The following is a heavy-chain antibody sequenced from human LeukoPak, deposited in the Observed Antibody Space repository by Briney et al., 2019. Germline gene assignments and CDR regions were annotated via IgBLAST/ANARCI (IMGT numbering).Heavy chain of an antibody. Sequence: SETLSLTCTVSGGSISSYYWSWIRQPPGKGLEWIGYIYYSGSTNYNPSLKSRVTISVDTSKNQFSLKLSSVTAADTAVYYCARSPITITFRGVIPHGMDVWGQGTTVTVSS. D-gene: IGHD3-16*02. CDR1: GGSISSYY. CDR3: ARSPITITFRGVIPHGMDV. V-gene: IGHV4-59*01. J-gene: IGHJ6*02. CDR2: IYYSGST.